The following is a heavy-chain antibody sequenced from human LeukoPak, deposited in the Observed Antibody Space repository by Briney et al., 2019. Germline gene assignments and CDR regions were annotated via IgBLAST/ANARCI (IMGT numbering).Heavy chain of an antibody. CDR1: GFTFSSYG. Sequence: GGSLRLSCAASGFTFSSYGMSWVRQAPGKGLEWVSSISSSSIYIYYADSLKGRFTISRDNAKNSLYLQMNSLRAEDTAVYYCARGGYSSTLYGRYQHWGQGTLVTVSP. V-gene: IGHV3-21*01. CDR3: ARGGYSSTLYGRYQH. J-gene: IGHJ1*01. D-gene: IGHD6-13*01. CDR2: ISSSSIYI.